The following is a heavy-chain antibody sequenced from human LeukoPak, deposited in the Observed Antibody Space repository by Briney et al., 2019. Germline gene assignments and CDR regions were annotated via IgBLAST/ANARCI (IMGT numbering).Heavy chain of an antibody. Sequence: ASVKVSCKASGYTFTSHGISWVRQAPGQGLEWMGWISAYNGNTNYAQKLQGRVTMTTDTSTSTAYMELRSLRSDDTAVYYCARDHCSSTSCWLGVWGQGTLVTVSS. CDR3: ARDHCSSTSCWLGV. D-gene: IGHD2-2*01. CDR2: ISAYNGNT. J-gene: IGHJ4*02. CDR1: GYTFTSHG. V-gene: IGHV1-18*04.